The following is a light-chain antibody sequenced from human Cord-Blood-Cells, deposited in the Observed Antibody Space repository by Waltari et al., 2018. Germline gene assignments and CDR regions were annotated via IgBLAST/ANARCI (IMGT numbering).Light chain of an antibody. CDR3: QQSYSTPPFT. CDR1: QSISSY. V-gene: IGKV1-39*01. J-gene: IGKJ3*01. CDR2: AAS. Sequence: DIQMTQSPSSLSASVADRVTITCRASQSISSYLNWYQQKPGKAPKLLIYAASSLQSGVPSRFSGSRSGTDFTLTISRLQPEEFATYYCQQSYSTPPFTFGPGTKVDIK.